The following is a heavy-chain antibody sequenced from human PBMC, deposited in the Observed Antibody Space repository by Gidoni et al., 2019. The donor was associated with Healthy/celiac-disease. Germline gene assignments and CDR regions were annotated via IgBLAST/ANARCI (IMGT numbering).Heavy chain of an antibody. V-gene: IGHV5-51*03. D-gene: IGHD1-1*01. CDR2: IYPGDSDT. Sequence: EVQLVQSGAEVKTPGVSVKISCKGSGYSFTTYWIGWVRQMPGKGLEWMGIIYPGDSDTRYNPSFKGQVTMSADKSISTAYLQWSSLKASDTAVYYCARRNVGDTFDIWGQGTMVTVSS. J-gene: IGHJ3*02. CDR3: ARRNVGDTFDI. CDR1: GYSFTTYW.